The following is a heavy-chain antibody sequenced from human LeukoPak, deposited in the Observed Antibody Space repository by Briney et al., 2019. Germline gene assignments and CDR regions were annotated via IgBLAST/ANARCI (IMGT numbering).Heavy chain of an antibody. CDR2: INHSGST. J-gene: IGHJ4*02. CDR1: GFSLSTSGM. CDR3: ARGPPSVGSRRGCYDY. D-gene: IGHD1-26*01. Sequence: ESGPALVKPTQTLTLTCTFSGFSLSTSGMCVSWIRQPPGKGLEWIGEINHSGSTNYNPSLKSRVTISVDTSKNQFSLKLSSVTAADTAVYYCARGPPSVGSRRGCYDYWGQGTLVTVSS. V-gene: IGHV4-39*07.